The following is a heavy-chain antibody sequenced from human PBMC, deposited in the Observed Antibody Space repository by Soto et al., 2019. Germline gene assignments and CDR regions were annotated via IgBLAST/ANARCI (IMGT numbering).Heavy chain of an antibody. V-gene: IGHV3-15*01. Sequence: EVQLVESGGGLVKPGGSLRLSCAASGFTFSNAWMSWVRQAPGKGLEWVGRIKSKTDGGTTDYAAPVKGRFTISRDDSKNTLYLQMNSLKTEDTAVYYCTHLHPAYDFWSGYYIYAFDIWGQGTMVTVSS. CDR1: GFTFSNAW. D-gene: IGHD3-3*01. CDR3: THLHPAYDFWSGYYIYAFDI. CDR2: IKSKTDGGTT. J-gene: IGHJ3*02.